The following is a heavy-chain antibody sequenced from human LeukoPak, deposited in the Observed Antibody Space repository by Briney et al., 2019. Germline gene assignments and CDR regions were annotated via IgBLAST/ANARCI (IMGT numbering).Heavy chain of an antibody. CDR3: ARSWDYASWFDP. V-gene: IGHV4-39*07. Sequence: SETLSLTCTVSGGSISSSSYYWGWIRQPPGKGLEWIGSIYYSGSTYYNPSLKSRVTISVDTSKNQFSLKLSSVTAADTAVYYCARSWDYASWFDPWGQGTLVTVSS. CDR1: GGSISSSSYY. D-gene: IGHD4-17*01. J-gene: IGHJ5*02. CDR2: IYYSGST.